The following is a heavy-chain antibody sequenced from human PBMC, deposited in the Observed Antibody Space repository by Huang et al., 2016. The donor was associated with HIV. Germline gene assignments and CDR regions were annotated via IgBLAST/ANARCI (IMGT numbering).Heavy chain of an antibody. V-gene: IGHV4-59*01. Sequence: RSVYYSGSTNYNPSLKSRVTITVDTSKNQFSLRLSSVTAADTAVYYCARDGTAHYYYYMDVWGKGTTVTVSS. CDR2: VYYSGST. J-gene: IGHJ6*03. CDR3: ARDGTAHYYYYMDV.